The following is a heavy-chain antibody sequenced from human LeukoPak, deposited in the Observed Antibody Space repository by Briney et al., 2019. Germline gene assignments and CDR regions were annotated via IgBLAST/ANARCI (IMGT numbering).Heavy chain of an antibody. CDR1: GSTFSTYN. Sequence: GGSLRLSCAASGSTFSTYNMNWVRQAPGKGLEWLSYISSGSSTIYYADSVEGRFTISRDNAKNSLYLQMNSLRDEDTAVYYCARGETARVDYWGQGILVTVSS. CDR2: ISSGSSTI. CDR3: ARGETARVDY. D-gene: IGHD3-16*01. V-gene: IGHV3-48*02. J-gene: IGHJ4*02.